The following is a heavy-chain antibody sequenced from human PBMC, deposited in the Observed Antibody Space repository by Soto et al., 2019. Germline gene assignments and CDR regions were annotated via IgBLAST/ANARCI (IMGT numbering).Heavy chain of an antibody. Sequence: GLPHQNSYDVSGERFLSLGIRWIRQMTGKGLEWVGSIYPRDSDIRYSPSLEGQVTISADKSISTAYLQWSSLKASDSAMYYCARQHTLNSPGWYIWGQGTLVTVSS. CDR2: IYPRDSDI. CDR3: ARQHTLNSPGWYI. D-gene: IGHD6-19*01. CDR1: GERFLSLG. J-gene: IGHJ4*02. V-gene: IGHV5-51*01.